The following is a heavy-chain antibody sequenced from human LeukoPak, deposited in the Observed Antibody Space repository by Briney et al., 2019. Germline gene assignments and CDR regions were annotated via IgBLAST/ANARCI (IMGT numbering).Heavy chain of an antibody. J-gene: IGHJ4*02. Sequence: SETLSLTCAVYGGSFSGYYWSWIRQPPGKGLEWIGEINHSGSTNYNPSLKSRVTISVDTSKNQFSLKLSSVTAADTAVYYCARAGITMVRGVLYYFDYWGQGTLVTVSS. CDR2: INHSGST. D-gene: IGHD3-10*01. CDR1: GGSFSGYY. CDR3: ARAGITMVRGVLYYFDY. V-gene: IGHV4-34*01.